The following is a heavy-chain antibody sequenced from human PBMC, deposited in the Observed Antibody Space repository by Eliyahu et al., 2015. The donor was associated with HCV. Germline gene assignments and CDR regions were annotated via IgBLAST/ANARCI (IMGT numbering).Heavy chain of an antibody. Sequence: QLQLQESGSGLVKPSQTLSLTCAVSGGSISSDGYSWSWIRQPPRMGLEWIGYIYHSGSTYYNPSLKSRVTISVDRSKNQFSLKLSSVTAADTAVYYCARFSSGYNLFDYWGQGTLVTVSS. CDR1: GGSISSDGYS. CDR2: IYHSGST. J-gene: IGHJ4*02. D-gene: IGHD3-22*01. V-gene: IGHV4-30-2*01. CDR3: ARFSSGYNLFDY.